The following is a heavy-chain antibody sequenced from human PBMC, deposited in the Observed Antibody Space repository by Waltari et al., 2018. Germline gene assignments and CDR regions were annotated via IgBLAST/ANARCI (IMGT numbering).Heavy chain of an antibody. V-gene: IGHV1-2*06. CDR2: ISPNNGDT. Sequence: VQLVQSGAEVKKHGASVKVSCKASGYIFTAYYLHWVRPAPGQGLEWMGRISPNNGDTNYAQKFQGRVTMTRDTSISTAYMELSSLISDDTAMYYCATHGSGSGYDTPGGWGQGTLVTVSS. CDR3: ATHGSGSGYDTPGG. J-gene: IGHJ4*02. CDR1: GYIFTAYY. D-gene: IGHD5-12*01.